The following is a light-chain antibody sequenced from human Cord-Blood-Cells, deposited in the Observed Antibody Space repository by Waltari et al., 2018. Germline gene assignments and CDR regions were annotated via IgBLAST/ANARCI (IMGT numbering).Light chain of an antibody. V-gene: IGLV2-14*01. Sequence: ALTQPASLPGSPGQFITISCTGTSSDVGGYNYVFWYQQHPGKAPKLMIYDVSNRPSGVSNRFSGSKSGNTASLTISGLQAEDEADYYCSSYTSSSTLVFGTGTKVTVL. CDR2: DVS. J-gene: IGLJ1*01. CDR1: SSDVGGYNY. CDR3: SSYTSSSTLV.